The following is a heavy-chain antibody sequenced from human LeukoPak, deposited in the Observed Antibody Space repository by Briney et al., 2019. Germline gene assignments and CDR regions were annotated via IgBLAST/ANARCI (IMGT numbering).Heavy chain of an antibody. Sequence: PGGSLRLSCAASGNYWMHWVRQAPGKGLVWVSHINSDGSGTSYADSVKGRFTISKDNAKNTVYLEMHSLRGEETAVYYCVSFYETYWGRGTLVSVSS. J-gene: IGHJ4*02. V-gene: IGHV3-74*01. D-gene: IGHD2/OR15-2a*01. CDR3: VSFYETY. CDR1: GNYW. CDR2: INSDGSGT.